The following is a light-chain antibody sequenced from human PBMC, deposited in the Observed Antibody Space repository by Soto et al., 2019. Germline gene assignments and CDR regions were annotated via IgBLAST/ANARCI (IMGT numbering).Light chain of an antibody. CDR2: GAS. V-gene: IGKV1-9*01. J-gene: IGKJ4*01. CDR1: QGITSY. CDR3: EQYYSYPLT. Sequence: IQLTQSPSSLSASVVDSVTITCRASQGITSYLAWYQQKPGXAPNLLIYGASTLQSGVPSRFSGSGSGPDFTLTISCLQREDFATYYCEQYYSYPLTFGGGTKVDIK.